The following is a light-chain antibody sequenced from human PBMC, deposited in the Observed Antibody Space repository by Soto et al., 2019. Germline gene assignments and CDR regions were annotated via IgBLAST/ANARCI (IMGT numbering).Light chain of an antibody. CDR1: QSISSW. CDR3: QQFHSFSPT. V-gene: IGKV1-5*03. Sequence: DIQMTQAPSTLSATVGDRVTITCRARQSISSWLAWYQQKPGKAPKLLIYKASSLESGVPSRFSGSGSGTEFTLTISSLQPDDFATYYCQQFHSFSPTFGQGTKVDIK. J-gene: IGKJ1*01. CDR2: KAS.